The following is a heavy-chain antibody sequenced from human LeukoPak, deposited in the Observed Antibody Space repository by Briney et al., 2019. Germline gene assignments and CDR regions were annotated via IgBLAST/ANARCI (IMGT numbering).Heavy chain of an antibody. CDR1: GGSISSYY. Sequence: SETLSLTCTVSGGSISSYYWSWIRQPPGKGLEWIGYIYYSGSTNYNPPLKSRVTISVDTSKNQFSLKLSSVTAADTAVYYCARHPPSGSHSCGQGILVTVSS. V-gene: IGHV4-59*08. CDR2: IYYSGST. D-gene: IGHD1-26*01. J-gene: IGHJ4*02. CDR3: ARHPPSGSHS.